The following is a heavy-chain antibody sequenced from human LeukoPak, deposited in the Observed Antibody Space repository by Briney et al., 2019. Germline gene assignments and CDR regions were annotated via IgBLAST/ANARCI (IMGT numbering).Heavy chain of an antibody. CDR2: IKQDGSEK. CDR1: GFTFSNAW. D-gene: IGHD3-22*01. V-gene: IGHV3-7*01. CDR3: AREGGYHFGFDY. J-gene: IGHJ4*02. Sequence: GGSLRLSCAASGFTFSNAWMSWVRQAPGKGLEWVANIKQDGSEKYYVDSVKGRFTISRDNAKNSLYLQMNSLRAEDTAVYYCAREGGYHFGFDYWGQGTLVTVSS.